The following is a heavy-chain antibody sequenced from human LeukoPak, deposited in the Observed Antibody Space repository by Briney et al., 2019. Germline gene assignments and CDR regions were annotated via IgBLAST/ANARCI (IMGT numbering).Heavy chain of an antibody. CDR3: ARDTHRTSDAFDI. CDR1: GYTFTSYG. V-gene: IGHV1-18*01. CDR2: ISGYNGNT. Sequence: GASVKVSCKASGYTFTSYGITWVRQAPGQGLEWMGWISGYNGNTNYAQKLQGRVTMTTDTSTSTAYMELRSLRSDDTAVYYCARDTHRTSDAFDIWGQGTMVTVSS. J-gene: IGHJ3*02.